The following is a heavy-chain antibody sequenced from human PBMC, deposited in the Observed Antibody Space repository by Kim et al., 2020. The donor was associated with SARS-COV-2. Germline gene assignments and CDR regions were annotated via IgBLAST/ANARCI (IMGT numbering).Heavy chain of an antibody. CDR3: ARGGISGYDWYFDS. V-gene: IGHV3-7*03. Sequence: GGSLRLSCVASGFTFSSYWMSWVRRAPGKGLEWVANINQDGSEKYYVDSVKGRFTISRDNAKNSLYLQMNSLRAEDTAVYYCARGGISGYDWYFDSWGQGTLVTVSS. CDR1: GFTFSSYW. CDR2: INQDGSEK. D-gene: IGHD5-12*01. J-gene: IGHJ4*02.